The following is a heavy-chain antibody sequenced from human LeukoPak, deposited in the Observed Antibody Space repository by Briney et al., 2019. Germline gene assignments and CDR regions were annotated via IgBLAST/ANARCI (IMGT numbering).Heavy chain of an antibody. CDR2: MSGSGGST. J-gene: IGHJ4*02. CDR3: AKNAEREKHFTPKRYKWNSYFDY. CDR1: GFTFSDYY. D-gene: IGHD1-7*01. V-gene: IGHV3-23*01. Sequence: GGSLRLSCAASGFTFSDYYMSWIRQAPGKGLEWVSVMSGSGGSTYYADSVKGRFTISRDNSKNTLYLQMNSLRAEDTAVYYCAKNAEREKHFTPKRYKWNSYFDYWGQGTLVTVSS.